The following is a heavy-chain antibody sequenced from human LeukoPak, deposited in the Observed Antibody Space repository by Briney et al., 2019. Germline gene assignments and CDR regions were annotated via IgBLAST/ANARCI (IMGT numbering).Heavy chain of an antibody. CDR1: GFTFSSYS. Sequence: GGSLRLSCAASGFTFSSYSMHWVRQAPGKGLEWVSSISSSSKYIYYADSVKGRFTISRDNAKNSLYLQMNSLRAEDTAVYYCARDARGAQYFDYWGQGTLVTVSS. CDR2: ISSSSKYI. V-gene: IGHV3-21*01. D-gene: IGHD3-10*01. J-gene: IGHJ4*02. CDR3: ARDARGAQYFDY.